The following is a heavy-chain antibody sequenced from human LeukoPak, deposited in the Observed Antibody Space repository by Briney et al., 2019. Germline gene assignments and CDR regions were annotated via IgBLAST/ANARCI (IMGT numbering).Heavy chain of an antibody. CDR1: GFTFSSYA. Sequence: GGSLRLSCAASGFTFSSYAMSWVRQAPGKGLEWVSAISGSGGSTYYADSVKGRFTISRDNSKNTLYLQMNSLRAEDTAVYYCAGVRVVIIYWKPLSYWGQGTLVTVSS. J-gene: IGHJ4*02. V-gene: IGHV3-23*01. D-gene: IGHD3-10*01. CDR3: AGVRVVIIYWKPLSY. CDR2: ISGSGGST.